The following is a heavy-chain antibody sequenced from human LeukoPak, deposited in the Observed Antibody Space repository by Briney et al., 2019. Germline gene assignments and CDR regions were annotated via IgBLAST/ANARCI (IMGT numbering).Heavy chain of an antibody. D-gene: IGHD4-17*01. Sequence: PGGSLRLSCAASGFTFSSYGMHWVRQAPGKGLEWVAVISYDGSNKYYADSVKGRFTISRDNSKNTLYLQMNSLRAEDTAVYYCAKDRRDYGDYYYYGMDVWGQGTTVTVSS. CDR1: GFTFSSYG. CDR3: AKDRRDYGDYYYYGMDV. CDR2: ISYDGSNK. J-gene: IGHJ6*02. V-gene: IGHV3-30*18.